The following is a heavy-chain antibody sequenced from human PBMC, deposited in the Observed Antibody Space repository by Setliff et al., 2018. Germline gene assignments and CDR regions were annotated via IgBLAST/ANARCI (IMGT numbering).Heavy chain of an antibody. V-gene: IGHV4-30-4*01. CDR2: ISHGVST. Sequence: PSETLSLTCTVSGASVTSFDYYWSWIRQPPGKGLEYIGHISHGVSTSYSPSLKSRLSISADTSKNQFSLKLTSVTAADTAVYYCARTHCTTTSCFYFHYWGQGTVDTVSS. CDR3: ARTHCTTTSCFYFHY. J-gene: IGHJ4*02. CDR1: GASVTSFDYY. D-gene: IGHD2-2*01.